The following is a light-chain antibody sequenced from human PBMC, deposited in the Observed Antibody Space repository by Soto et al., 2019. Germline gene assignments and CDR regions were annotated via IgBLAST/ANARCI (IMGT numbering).Light chain of an antibody. V-gene: IGLV2-23*01. CDR3: CSYAGSSTYV. CDR1: SSDVGSYNL. CDR2: EGS. J-gene: IGLJ1*01. Sequence: QSALTQPASVSGSPGQSITISCTGTSSDVGSYNLVSWYPQHPGKAPKLMIYEGSKRPSGVSNRFSGSKSGNTASLTISGLQAEDEAEYSCCSYAGSSTYVFGTGTKVTVL.